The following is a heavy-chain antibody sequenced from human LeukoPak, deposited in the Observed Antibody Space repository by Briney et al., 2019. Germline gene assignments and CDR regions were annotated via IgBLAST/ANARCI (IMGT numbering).Heavy chain of an antibody. Sequence: GGSLRLSCAASGFTFSSYWMHWVRQAPGKGLVWVSHINSDGSSKNSADSVKGRFTISRDNAKKTLYLQMNSLRAEDTAVYYCARPGSAPYFFWGQGTLVTVSS. CDR1: GFTFSSYW. J-gene: IGHJ4*02. D-gene: IGHD2/OR15-2a*01. V-gene: IGHV3-74*01. CDR3: ARPGSAPYFF. CDR2: INSDGSSK.